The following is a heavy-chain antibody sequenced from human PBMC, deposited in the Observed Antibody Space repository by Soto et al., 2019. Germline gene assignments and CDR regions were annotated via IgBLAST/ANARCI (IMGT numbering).Heavy chain of an antibody. J-gene: IGHJ6*02. Sequence: ASVKVSCKVSGYTLTELSMHXVRQAPGTGLEWMGGFDPEDGETIYAQKFQGRVTMTEDTSTDTAYMELSSLRSEDTAVYYCAALNTTVTTFSYYYYGMDVWGQGTTVTVSS. CDR3: AALNTTVTTFSYYYYGMDV. CDR2: FDPEDGET. D-gene: IGHD4-17*01. V-gene: IGHV1-24*01. CDR1: GYTLTELS.